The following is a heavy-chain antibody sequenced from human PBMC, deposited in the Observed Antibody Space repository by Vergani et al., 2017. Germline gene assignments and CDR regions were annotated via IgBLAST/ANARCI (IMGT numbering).Heavy chain of an antibody. D-gene: IGHD6-13*01. Sequence: QVQLVESGGGLVKPGGSLRLSCAASGFTFSDYYMSWIRQAPGKGLEWVSYISSSGSTIYYADSVKGRFTISRDNAKNSLYLQINSLRAQDTAVYYCARAWDGYSNTLGRRNYYGMDVWGQGTTVTVSS. J-gene: IGHJ6*02. CDR3: ARAWDGYSNTLGRRNYYGMDV. CDR1: GFTFSDYY. CDR2: ISSSGSTI. V-gene: IGHV3-11*01.